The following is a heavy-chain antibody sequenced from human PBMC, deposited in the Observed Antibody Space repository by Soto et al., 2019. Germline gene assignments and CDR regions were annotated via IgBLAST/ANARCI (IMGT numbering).Heavy chain of an antibody. Sequence: PGGSLRLSCAAAGFTFSSYAMHWVRQAPGKGLEWVAVISYDGSNKYYADSVKGRFTISRDNSKNTLYLQMNSLRAEDTAVYYYARARVAGSSLRYWGQGTLVTVSS. CDR2: ISYDGSNK. V-gene: IGHV3-30-3*01. D-gene: IGHD6-19*01. J-gene: IGHJ4*02. CDR1: GFTFSSYA. CDR3: ARARVAGSSLRY.